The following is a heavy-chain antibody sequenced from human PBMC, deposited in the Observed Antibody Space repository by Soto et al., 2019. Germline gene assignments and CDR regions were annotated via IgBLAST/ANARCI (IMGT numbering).Heavy chain of an antibody. D-gene: IGHD2-2*01. Sequence: QVQLQESGPGLVKPSETLSLTCTVSGGSISSYYWSWIRQPAGKGLEWIGRIYTSGSTNYNPSLNSRVTMPEDTSKNQFALKLSTVTAADTAVYYCARAGVPAGRAGWFDPWGQGTLVTVSS. CDR2: IYTSGST. J-gene: IGHJ5*02. CDR1: GGSISSYY. V-gene: IGHV4-4*07. CDR3: ARAGVPAGRAGWFDP.